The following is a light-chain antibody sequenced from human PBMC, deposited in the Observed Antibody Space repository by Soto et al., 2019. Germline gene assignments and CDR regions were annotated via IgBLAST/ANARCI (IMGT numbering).Light chain of an antibody. Sequence: EIVMTQSPGTLSVSPGERATLSCRASQSINNRLAWYQQKPGQAPRLLIYGVSTRATGIPARFSGSGSGTDFTLTISGLQSEDFALYYCQQLITWPLTFCGGTRVEIK. CDR2: GVS. J-gene: IGKJ4*01. V-gene: IGKV3-15*01. CDR1: QSINNR. CDR3: QQLITWPLT.